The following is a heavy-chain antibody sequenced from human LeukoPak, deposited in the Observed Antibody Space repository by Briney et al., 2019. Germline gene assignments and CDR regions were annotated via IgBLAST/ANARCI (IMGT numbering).Heavy chain of an antibody. CDR3: ARDSAAHGGF. J-gene: IGHJ4*02. CDR1: EFNFRNYW. CDR2: IKQDGSDR. V-gene: IGHV3-7*03. D-gene: IGHD6-25*01. Sequence: PGGSLRLSCVVSEFNFRNYWMSWVRQAPGKGLEWVANIKQDGSDRYYVDSVKGRFTISRDNAKNSLYLQMNSLRDEDTAVYYCARDSAAHGGFWGQGTPVTVSS.